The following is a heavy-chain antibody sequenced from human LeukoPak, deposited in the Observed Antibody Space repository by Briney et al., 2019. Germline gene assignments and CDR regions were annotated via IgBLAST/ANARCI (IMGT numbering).Heavy chain of an antibody. Sequence: PGRSLRLSCAASGFTFSSYCMHWVRQAPGKGLEWVAVIWYDGSNKYYADSVKGRFTISRDNSKNTLYLQMNSLRAEDTAVYYCARDESPYPQAPDYWGQGTLVTVSS. J-gene: IGHJ4*02. V-gene: IGHV3-33*01. CDR2: IWYDGSNK. CDR1: GFTFSSYC. CDR3: ARDESPYPQAPDY.